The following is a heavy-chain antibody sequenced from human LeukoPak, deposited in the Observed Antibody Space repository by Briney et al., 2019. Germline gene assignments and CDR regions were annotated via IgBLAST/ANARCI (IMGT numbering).Heavy chain of an antibody. CDR3: AREGASGWNYGGGYMDV. V-gene: IGHV4-4*02. D-gene: IGHD4-23*01. Sequence: PSETLSLTCTVSGGSISSSHWWSWVRQPPGKGLEWIGDIYHSESTNYNPSLKGRVTISVDKSKNQFSLKLTSVTAADTAVYYCAREGASGWNYGGGYMDVWGKGTTVTVSS. CDR1: GGSISSSHW. J-gene: IGHJ6*03. CDR2: IYHSEST.